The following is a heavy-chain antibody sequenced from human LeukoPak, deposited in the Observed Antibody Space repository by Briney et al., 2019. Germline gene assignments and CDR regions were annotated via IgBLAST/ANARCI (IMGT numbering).Heavy chain of an antibody. J-gene: IGHJ4*02. CDR2: ISSSGSSI. V-gene: IGHV3-48*03. D-gene: IGHD4-17*01. CDR1: GVTFSSYE. CDR3: TKEGAFGDRDY. Sequence: QPGGSLRLSCAASGVTFSSYEMNCVRQAPGKGLEWVSYISSSGSSIYYADSVKGRFTISRDNAKNSLYLQMNILRAKDTAVYYCTKEGAFGDRDYWGQGTLVTVSS.